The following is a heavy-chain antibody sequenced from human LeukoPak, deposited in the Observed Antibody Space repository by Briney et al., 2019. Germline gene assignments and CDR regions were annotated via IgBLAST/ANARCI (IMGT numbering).Heavy chain of an antibody. CDR3: AKGLRYRGYDIDPLFDF. CDR1: GFTFDDYA. J-gene: IGHJ4*02. Sequence: QPGGSLRLSCAASGFTFDDYAMHWVRQGPEKGLEWVAGINWNSGSIGHADIVEGRFTISRDNARNSLSLQMNNLGAEDTALYYCAKGLRYRGYDIDPLFDFWGQGTLVTVSS. D-gene: IGHD5-12*01. CDR2: INWNSGSI. V-gene: IGHV3-9*01.